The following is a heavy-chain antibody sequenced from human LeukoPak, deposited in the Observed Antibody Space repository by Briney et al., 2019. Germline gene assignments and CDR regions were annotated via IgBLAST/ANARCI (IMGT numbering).Heavy chain of an antibody. V-gene: IGHV3-7*04. J-gene: IGHJ4*02. CDR3: ARVAVDYYDSSGYYHFDY. CDR1: GFTFSSYW. Sequence: GGSLRLSCAASGFTFSSYWMSWVRQAPGKGLEWVANIKQDGSEKYYVDSVKGRFTISRDNAKNSLYLQMNSLRAEDTAVYYCARVAVDYYDSSGYYHFDYWGQGTLVTVSS. CDR2: IKQDGSEK. D-gene: IGHD3-22*01.